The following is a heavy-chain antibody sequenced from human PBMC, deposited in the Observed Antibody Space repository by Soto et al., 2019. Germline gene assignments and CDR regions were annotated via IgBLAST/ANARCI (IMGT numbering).Heavy chain of an antibody. J-gene: IGHJ4*02. CDR2: ISYDGSNK. CDR3: AKDGLRYCSGGSCYSDY. D-gene: IGHD2-15*01. V-gene: IGHV3-30*18. Sequence: QVQLVESGGGVVQPGRSLRLSCAASGFTFSSYGMHWVRQAPGKGLEWVAVISYDGSNKYYADSVKGRFTISRDNSKNTLYLHMNSLRAEDTAVYYCAKDGLRYCSGGSCYSDYWGQGTLVTVSS. CDR1: GFTFSSYG.